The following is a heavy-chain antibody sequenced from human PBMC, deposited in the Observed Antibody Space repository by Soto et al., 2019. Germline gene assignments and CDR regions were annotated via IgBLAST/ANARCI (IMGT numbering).Heavy chain of an antibody. CDR2: ISVSGGST. J-gene: IGHJ4*02. D-gene: IGHD1-1*01. CDR3: AKINELQLFFDY. CDR1: GFTFSSYA. Sequence: GGSLRHSCAASGFTFSSYAMSWVRQAPGKGLEWVSAISVSGGSTYYADSVNGRFTISRDNSKNTLCLQMNSLRAEDTAVYYCAKINELQLFFDYWGQGTLVTVSS. V-gene: IGHV3-23*01.